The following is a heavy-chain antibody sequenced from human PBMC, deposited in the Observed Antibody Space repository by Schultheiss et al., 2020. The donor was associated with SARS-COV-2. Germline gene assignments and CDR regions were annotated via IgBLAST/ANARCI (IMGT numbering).Heavy chain of an antibody. D-gene: IGHD4-17*01. J-gene: IGHJ3*02. V-gene: IGHV3-30*03. Sequence: GGSLRLSCAASGFTFSSYGMHWVRQAPGKGLEWVAVISYDGSNKYYADSVKGRFTISRDNSKNTLYLQMNSLRAEDTAVYYCARDRPENDYGDYANAFDIWGQGTMVTVSS. CDR1: GFTFSSYG. CDR2: ISYDGSNK. CDR3: ARDRPENDYGDYANAFDI.